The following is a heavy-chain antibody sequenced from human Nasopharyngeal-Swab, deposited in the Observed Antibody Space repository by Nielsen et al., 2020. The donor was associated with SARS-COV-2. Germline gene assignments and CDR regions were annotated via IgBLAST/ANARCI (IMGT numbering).Heavy chain of an antibody. V-gene: IGHV3-33*01. CDR3: ARDVWITMVRGVIDY. CDR2: IWYDGSNK. D-gene: IGHD3-10*01. Sequence: GGSLRLSCAASGFTFSSYGMHWVRQAPGKGLEWVAVIWYDGSNKYYADSVKGRFTISRDNSKNSLYLQMNSLRAEDTAVYYCARDVWITMVRGVIDYWGQGTLVTVSS. J-gene: IGHJ4*02. CDR1: GFTFSSYG.